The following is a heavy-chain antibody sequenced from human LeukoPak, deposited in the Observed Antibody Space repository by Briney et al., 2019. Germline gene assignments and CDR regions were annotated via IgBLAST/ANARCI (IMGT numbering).Heavy chain of an antibody. CDR2: IYPGDSDT. CDR3: ARHRDDYNPDY. V-gene: IGHV5-51*01. Sequence: LGESLKISCKGSGYSVTNYWIGWVRQMPGKGLEWMEIIYPGDSDTRYSPSFQGQVTISADKSINTAYLQWSSLKASDTAMYYCARHRDDYNPDYWGQGTLVTVSS. J-gene: IGHJ4*02. CDR1: GYSVTNYW. D-gene: IGHD5-24*01.